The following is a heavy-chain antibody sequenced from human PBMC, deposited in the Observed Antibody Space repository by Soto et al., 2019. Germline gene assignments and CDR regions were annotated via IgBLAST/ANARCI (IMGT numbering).Heavy chain of an antibody. CDR1: GYTFTSYD. J-gene: IGHJ3*02. V-gene: IGHV1-8*01. CDR2: MNPNSGNT. D-gene: IGHD2-15*01. Sequence: QVQLVQSGAEVKKPGASVKVSCKASGYTFTSYDINWVRQATGQGLEWMGWMNPNSGNTGYAQKFQGRDTMSSNTSISTAYMELISLRSEDTAVYYCARGGNVEADAFDIWGQGTMVTHSS. CDR3: ARGGNVEADAFDI.